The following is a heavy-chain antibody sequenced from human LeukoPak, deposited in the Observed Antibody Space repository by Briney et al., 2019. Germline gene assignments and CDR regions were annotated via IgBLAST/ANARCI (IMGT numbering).Heavy chain of an antibody. V-gene: IGHV3-15*01. CDR2: IKSKTDGGTT. CDR1: GFTFSNAW. CDR3: TTTPDSGSYHSGAFDI. J-gene: IGHJ3*02. D-gene: IGHD1-26*01. Sequence: GGSLRLSCAASGFTFSNAWMSWVRQAPGKGLEWVGRIKSKTDGGTTDYAAPVKGRFTISRDDSKNTLYLQMNSLKTEDTAVYYCTTTPDSGSYHSGAFDIWGQGTMVTVSS.